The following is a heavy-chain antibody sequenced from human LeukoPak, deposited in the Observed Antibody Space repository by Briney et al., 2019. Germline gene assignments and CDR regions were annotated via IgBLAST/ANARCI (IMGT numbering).Heavy chain of an antibody. CDR3: ARSAHTAMVGGNFDY. V-gene: IGHV1-69*04. J-gene: IGHJ4*02. CDR1: GGTFSSYA. Sequence: GASVKVSCKASGGTFSSYAISWVRQAPGQGLEWMGRIIPILGIANYAQKFQGRVTITADKSTSTAYMELSSLRSEDTAVCYCARSAHTAMVGGNFDYWGQGTLVTVSS. CDR2: IIPILGIA. D-gene: IGHD5-18*01.